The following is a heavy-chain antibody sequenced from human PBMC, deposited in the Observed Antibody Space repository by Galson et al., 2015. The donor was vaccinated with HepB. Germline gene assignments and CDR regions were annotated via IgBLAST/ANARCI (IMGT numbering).Heavy chain of an antibody. D-gene: IGHD1-26*01. Sequence: SLRLSCAASGFTFSSYSMNWVRQAPGKGLEWVSYISSSSSTIYYADSVKGRFTISRDSAKNSLYLQMNSLRAEDTAVYYCARRPRWELTYYYYYGMDVWGQGTLVTVSS. V-gene: IGHV3-48*04. CDR2: ISSSSSTI. J-gene: IGHJ6*02. CDR3: ARRPRWELTYYYYYGMDV. CDR1: GFTFSSYS.